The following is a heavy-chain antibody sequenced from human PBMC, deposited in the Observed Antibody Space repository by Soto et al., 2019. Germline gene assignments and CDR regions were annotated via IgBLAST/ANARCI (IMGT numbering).Heavy chain of an antibody. D-gene: IGHD3-22*01. V-gene: IGHV3-23*01. J-gene: IGHJ4*02. CDR1: GFTFRNYG. CDR2: ISVSGGST. CDR3: AKVRSASMTEVLFTQIDY. Sequence: EVQLLESGGGLVQPGRSLRLSCAASGFTFRNYGLTWVRQAPGKGLEYVSGISVSGGSTNYAESVKGRFTISRDNSKSTLYLQMNSLRAEDTAVYYCAKVRSASMTEVLFTQIDYWGRGSLVTVSS.